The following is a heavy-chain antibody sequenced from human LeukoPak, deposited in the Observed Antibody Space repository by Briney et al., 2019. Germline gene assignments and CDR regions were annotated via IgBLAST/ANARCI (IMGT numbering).Heavy chain of an antibody. CDR2: ISGSGGST. J-gene: IGHJ6*02. CDR1: GFTFRSYA. D-gene: IGHD2-15*01. Sequence: GGSLRLSCAASGFTFRSYAMSWVRQAPGKGLEWVSPISGSGGSTYYADSVKGRFTISRDNSKNTLYLQMNSLRAEDTAVYYCAKDMRWYYYYGMDVWGQGTTVTVSS. CDR3: AKDMRWYYYYGMDV. V-gene: IGHV3-23*01.